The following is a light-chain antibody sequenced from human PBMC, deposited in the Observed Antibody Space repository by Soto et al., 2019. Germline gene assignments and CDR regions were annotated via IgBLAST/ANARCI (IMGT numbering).Light chain of an antibody. V-gene: IGKV2-28*01. CDR2: LGS. J-gene: IGKJ3*01. Sequence: DIVMTQSPLSLPVTPGEPASVSCRSSQSLLESDGYNYLDWYLQKPGQSPQLLIYLGSNRASGVTDRFSGSGSGTDFTLKINRVEAEDVGVYYCMQALQSPFTFGPGTKVDIK. CDR1: QSLLESDGYNY. CDR3: MQALQSPFT.